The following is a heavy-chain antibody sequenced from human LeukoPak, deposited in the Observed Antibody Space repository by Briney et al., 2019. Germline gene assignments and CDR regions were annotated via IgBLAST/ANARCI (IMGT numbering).Heavy chain of an antibody. J-gene: IGHJ4*02. CDR1: GFTFSSYA. Sequence: AGGSLRLSCAASGFTFSSYAMSWVRQAPGKGLEWVANIKQDGSEKYYVDSVKGRFTISRDNAKNSLYLQMNSLRAEDTAVYYCARGPPGSSSSDGYYWGQGTLVTVSS. V-gene: IGHV3-7*01. CDR2: IKQDGSEK. CDR3: ARGPPGSSSSDGYY. D-gene: IGHD6-13*01.